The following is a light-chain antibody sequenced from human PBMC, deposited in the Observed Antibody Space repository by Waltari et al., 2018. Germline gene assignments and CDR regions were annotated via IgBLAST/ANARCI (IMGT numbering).Light chain of an antibody. J-gene: IGKJ5*01. Sequence: DMVLTQSPGTLSLSPGERATLSCRASQSVSSNYLVWYQQKPGQAPRLLIYGASSRAAGIPDRFSGSGSGTDFILTISRLEAEDFAVYYCQQYGSSPGITFGQGTRLEIK. CDR3: QQYGSSPGIT. CDR2: GAS. CDR1: QSVSSNY. V-gene: IGKV3-20*01.